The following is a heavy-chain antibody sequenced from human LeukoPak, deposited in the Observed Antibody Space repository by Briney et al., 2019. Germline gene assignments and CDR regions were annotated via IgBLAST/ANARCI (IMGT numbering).Heavy chain of an antibody. CDR3: ARHNGGGVGSHVAPGPPDYFDY. CDR2: IYFSGSA. CDR1: GDITHY. V-gene: IGHV4-39*01. Sequence: SETLSLTCSVSGDITHYWGWIRQPPGKGLECIGSIYFSGSAYYNPSLRSRVTISLDTSKKQLSLKLNSVTAADTAIYYCARHNGGGVGSHVAPGPPDYFDYWGQGTLVTVSS. D-gene: IGHD1-26*01. J-gene: IGHJ4*02.